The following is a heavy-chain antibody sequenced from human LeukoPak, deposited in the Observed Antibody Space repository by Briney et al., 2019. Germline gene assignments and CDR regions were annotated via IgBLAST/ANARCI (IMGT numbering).Heavy chain of an antibody. Sequence: GGSLRLSCAASGFTFDDYAMHWVRQAPGKGLEWVSGISWNSGSIGYADSVKGRFTISRDNAKNSLYLQMNSLRAEDTALYYCAKGYGSGSYYHFDYWGQGTLVTVSS. CDR1: GFTFDDYA. CDR3: AKGYGSGSYYHFDY. V-gene: IGHV3-9*01. CDR2: ISWNSGSI. J-gene: IGHJ4*02. D-gene: IGHD3-10*01.